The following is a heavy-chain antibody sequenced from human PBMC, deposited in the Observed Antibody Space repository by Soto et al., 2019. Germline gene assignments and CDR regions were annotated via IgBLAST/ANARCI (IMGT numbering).Heavy chain of an antibody. Sequence: GESLKISCAASGFTFSSYAMSWVRQAPGKGLEWVSAISGSGGSTYYADSVKGRFTISRDNSKNTLYLQMNSLRAEDTAVYYCAKDLNGDYFGWFDPWGQGTLVTVSS. CDR3: AKDLNGDYFGWFDP. V-gene: IGHV3-23*01. J-gene: IGHJ5*02. CDR2: ISGSGGST. D-gene: IGHD4-17*01. CDR1: GFTFSSYA.